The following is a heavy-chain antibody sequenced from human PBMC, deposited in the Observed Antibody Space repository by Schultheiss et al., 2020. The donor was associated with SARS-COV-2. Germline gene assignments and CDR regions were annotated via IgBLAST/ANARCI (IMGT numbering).Heavy chain of an antibody. V-gene: IGHV4-31*03. CDR1: GGSISSGGYY. D-gene: IGHD3-3*01. Sequence: SETLSLTCTVSGGSISSGGYYWSWIRQHPGKGLEWIGYIYYSGSTYYNPSLKSRVTISVDTSKNQFSLKLSSVTAADTAVYYCARSDGITIFGVVTYYGMDVWGQGTMVTVS. CDR2: IYYSGST. J-gene: IGHJ6*02. CDR3: ARSDGITIFGVVTYYGMDV.